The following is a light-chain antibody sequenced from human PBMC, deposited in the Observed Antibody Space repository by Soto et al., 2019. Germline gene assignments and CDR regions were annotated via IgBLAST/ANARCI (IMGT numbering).Light chain of an antibody. CDR3: QHYSAFSVT. V-gene: IGKV1-5*03. CDR2: KAS. Sequence: DIQITHSPSTLSASVEDRVTITCRASQSIGDLLAWYQQKPGEAPKVLIYKASYLESGVPSRFSGSGSGTEFTLTISSLQPEDLAPYYCQHYSAFSVTFGQGAMVDI. CDR1: QSIGDL. J-gene: IGKJ1*01.